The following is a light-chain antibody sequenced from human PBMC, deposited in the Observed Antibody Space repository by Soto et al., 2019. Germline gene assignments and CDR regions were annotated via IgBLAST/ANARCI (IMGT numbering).Light chain of an antibody. J-gene: IGKJ2*01. CDR2: DAS. Sequence: GVTQSPATLSLSPGERATLSCRASQSVSSYLAWYQQTPGQAPRLLIYDASNRATGIPARFSGSGSGTDFTLTISSLEPEDFAVYYCQQRSNWPVTFGQGTKVDI. CDR1: QSVSSY. V-gene: IGKV3-11*01. CDR3: QQRSNWPVT.